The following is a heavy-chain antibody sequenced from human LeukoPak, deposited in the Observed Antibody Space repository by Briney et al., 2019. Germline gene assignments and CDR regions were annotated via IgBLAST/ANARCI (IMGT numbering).Heavy chain of an antibody. CDR3: ARQTPGYYDILTGYYNVIDWFDP. Sequence: SETLSLTCTVSGGSISSSSYYWGWIRQPPGEGLEWIGSIYYSGSTYYNPSLKSRVTISVDTSKNQFSLKLSSVTAADTAVYYCARQTPGYYDILTGYYNVIDWFDPWGQGALVTVSS. V-gene: IGHV4-39*01. J-gene: IGHJ5*02. CDR1: GGSISSSSYY. D-gene: IGHD3-9*01. CDR2: IYYSGST.